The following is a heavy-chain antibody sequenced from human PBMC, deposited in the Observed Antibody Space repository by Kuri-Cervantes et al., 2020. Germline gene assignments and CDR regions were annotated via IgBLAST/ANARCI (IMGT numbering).Heavy chain of an antibody. CDR1: GVTFSDYD. CDR2: ISGSGSTI. J-gene: IGHJ4*02. CDR3: ARGPWAVAGTPYYFDY. V-gene: IGHV3-11*01. D-gene: IGHD6-19*01. Sequence: GGSLRLSCAASGVTFSDYDMSWIRQAPGKGLEWLSYISGSGSTIYYADSVKDQLTISRDNAKNSLYLQMNSLRAEDTAVYYCARGPWAVAGTPYYFDYWGQGTLVTVSS.